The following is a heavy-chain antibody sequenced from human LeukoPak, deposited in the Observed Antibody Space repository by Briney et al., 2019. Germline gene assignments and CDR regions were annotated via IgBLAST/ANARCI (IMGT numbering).Heavy chain of an antibody. J-gene: IGHJ5*02. CDR1: GGSISSGSYY. D-gene: IGHD6-13*01. Sequence: PSETLSLTCTVSGGSISSGSYYWSWIRQPAGKGLEWIGRIYTSGSTNYNPSLKSRVTISVDTSKNQFSLKLSSVTAADTAVYCCAREGLTIAAALNWFDPWGQGTLVTVSS. CDR2: IYTSGST. V-gene: IGHV4-61*02. CDR3: AREGLTIAAALNWFDP.